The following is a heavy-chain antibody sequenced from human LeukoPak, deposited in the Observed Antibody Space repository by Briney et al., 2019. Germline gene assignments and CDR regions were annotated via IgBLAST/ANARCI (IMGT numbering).Heavy chain of an antibody. D-gene: IGHD3-10*01. V-gene: IGHV4-34*01. CDR1: GGSFSGYY. Sequence: SETLSLTCAVYGGSFSGYYWTWIRQSPGKGLEWIGEVIHGGSTNYSPSLKSRVTISLDTSKSQFSLRVNSLTAADTAVYYCARGARARKTMVRGVNGRFDPWGQGTLVAVSS. J-gene: IGHJ5*02. CDR2: VIHGGST. CDR3: ARGARARKTMVRGVNGRFDP.